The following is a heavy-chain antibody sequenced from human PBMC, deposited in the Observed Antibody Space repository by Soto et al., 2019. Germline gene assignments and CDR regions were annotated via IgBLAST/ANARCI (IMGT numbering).Heavy chain of an antibody. CDR3: ARSVAVPGAHIDY. D-gene: IGHD6-19*01. Sequence: SETLSLTXSVSGGSISGSYWSWIRQSPGKGLEWLGYVYYTGSTNYSPSLRSRVSISVDTSKNEFSLRLSSVTAADTAVYFCARSVAVPGAHIDYWGQGTQVT. J-gene: IGHJ4*02. CDR1: GGSISGSY. V-gene: IGHV4-59*01. CDR2: VYYTGST.